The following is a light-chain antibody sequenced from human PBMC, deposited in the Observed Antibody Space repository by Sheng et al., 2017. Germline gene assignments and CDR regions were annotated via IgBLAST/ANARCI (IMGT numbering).Light chain of an antibody. J-gene: IGKJ1*01. V-gene: IGKV3-11*01. CDR2: DAS. CDR1: QSVSSH. CDR3: QQSTIWPRGWT. Sequence: EIVLTQSPGTLSLSPGERATLSCRASQSVSSHLAWYQQKPGQAPRLLIYDASNRATGIPARFSGSGSGTDFTLTISSLEPEDFAVYYCQQSTIWPRGWTFGQGTKVEIK.